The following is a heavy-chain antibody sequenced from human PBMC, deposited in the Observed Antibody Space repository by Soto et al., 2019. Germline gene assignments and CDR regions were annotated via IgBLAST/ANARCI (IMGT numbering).Heavy chain of an antibody. Sequence: GGSLRLSCAASGFTFNYYTMSWVRQAPGQGLEWVSSISSGSDFVYYADSVKGRFTISRDNAKNSLYLQMNSLRVEDTAVYYCARGGLCSGATCPFDSWGQGTLVTVSS. J-gene: IGHJ4*02. CDR3: ARGGLCSGATCPFDS. D-gene: IGHD2-15*01. CDR2: ISSGSDFV. CDR1: GFTFNYYT. V-gene: IGHV3-21*06.